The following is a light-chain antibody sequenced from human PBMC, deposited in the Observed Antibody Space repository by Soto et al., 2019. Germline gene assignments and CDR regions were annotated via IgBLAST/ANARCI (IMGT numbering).Light chain of an antibody. Sequence: QSVLTQPASVSGSPGQSITISCTGTSSDVGNYNLVSWYQQHPGKAPKLMIFEVSKRPSGVSNRFSGSESDNTASLTISGLQAEDEADYYCCSYAGSTTYVFGTGTKLTV. V-gene: IGLV2-23*02. J-gene: IGLJ1*01. CDR2: EVS. CDR3: CSYAGSTTYV. CDR1: SSDVGNYNL.